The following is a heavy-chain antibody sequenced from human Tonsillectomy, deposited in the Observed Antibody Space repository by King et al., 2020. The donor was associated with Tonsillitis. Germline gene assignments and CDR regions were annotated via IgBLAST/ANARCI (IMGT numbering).Heavy chain of an antibody. CDR3: AKDLGDNSGWRNQNWIDP. Sequence: VQLVESGGGVVQPGRSLRLSCAASGFTFSIYGMHWVRQAPGKGLEWVALISYDGSNKYYADSVKGRFTISRDNSKNMLYLQMNSLRAEETAVYYCAKDLGDNSGWRNQNWIDPWGQGTLVTVSS. J-gene: IGHJ5*02. D-gene: IGHD5-12*01. CDR1: GFTFSIYG. CDR2: ISYDGSNK. V-gene: IGHV3-30*18.